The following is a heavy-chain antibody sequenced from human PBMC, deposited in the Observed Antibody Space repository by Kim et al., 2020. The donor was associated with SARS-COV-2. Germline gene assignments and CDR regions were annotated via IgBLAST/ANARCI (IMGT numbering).Heavy chain of an antibody. CDR3: ARGRIAAAGGGFDF. Sequence: SETLSLTCTVSGGSISSYYWSWIRQPAGKGLEWIGRIFSSGNTNYNPSLKSRVTMSVDTSKNQFSLKLNSLTAADTAVYYCARGRIAAAGGGFDFWGQGILVTVSS. J-gene: IGHJ4*02. D-gene: IGHD6-13*01. V-gene: IGHV4-4*07. CDR2: IFSSGNT. CDR1: GGSISSYY.